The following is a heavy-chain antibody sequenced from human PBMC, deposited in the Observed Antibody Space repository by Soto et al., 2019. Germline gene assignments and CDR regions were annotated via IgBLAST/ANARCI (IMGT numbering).Heavy chain of an antibody. CDR3: ARDLWEYDFWSGYYTTSYGMDV. V-gene: IGHV3-30-3*01. J-gene: IGHJ6*02. CDR1: GFTFSNYG. D-gene: IGHD3-3*01. Sequence: PVGSLRLSCAASGFTFSNYGMHWVRQAPGKGLEWVAVISYDGSNRYYADSVKGRFTISRDNSKNTLCLQMNSLRAEDAAVYYCARDLWEYDFWSGYYTTSYGMDVWGQGTTVTVSS. CDR2: ISYDGSNR.